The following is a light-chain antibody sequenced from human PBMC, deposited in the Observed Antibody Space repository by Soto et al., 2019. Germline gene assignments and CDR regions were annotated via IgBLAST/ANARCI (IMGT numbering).Light chain of an antibody. Sequence: EIVMTQSPVTLSVSPGERATLSCRASQIISNNLAWFQQKPGQAPRLLIYAASTRAAGTPARFSGSGSGTEFTLTIGSLQSEDYAVYYCQQYNNWPRTFGPGTTVDIK. J-gene: IGKJ3*01. CDR3: QQYNNWPRT. CDR1: QIISNN. V-gene: IGKV3-15*01. CDR2: AAS.